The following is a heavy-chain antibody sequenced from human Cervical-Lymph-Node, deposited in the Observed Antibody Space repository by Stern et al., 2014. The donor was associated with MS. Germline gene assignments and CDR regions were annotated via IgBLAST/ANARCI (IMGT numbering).Heavy chain of an antibody. V-gene: IGHV5-51*03. CDR1: GYRFTNNW. J-gene: IGHJ4*02. CDR3: ARRGHGYMGIDY. Sequence: EVQLVESGAEVKKPGESLRISCEVSGYRFTNNWIGWVRQMPGKGLEWMGIIYPGDSETRYSPSFQGQVTILVDKSNTTTYLQWSSLKASDTATYYCARRGHGYMGIDYWGQGTLVTVSS. CDR2: IYPGDSET. D-gene: IGHD1-1*01.